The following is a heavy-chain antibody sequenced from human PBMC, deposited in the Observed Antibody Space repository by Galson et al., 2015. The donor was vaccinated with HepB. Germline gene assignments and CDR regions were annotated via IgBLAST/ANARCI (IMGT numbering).Heavy chain of an antibody. CDR2: IYYSGST. CDR1: GGSISSSSYY. Sequence: ETLSLTCTVSGGSISSSSYYWGWIRQPPGKGLEWIGSIYYSGSTYYNPSLKSRVTTSVDTSKNQFSLKLSSVTAADTAVYYCARASLGVVVAFDPWGQGTLVTVSS. J-gene: IGHJ5*02. D-gene: IGHD2-15*01. V-gene: IGHV4-39*01. CDR3: ARASLGVVVAFDP.